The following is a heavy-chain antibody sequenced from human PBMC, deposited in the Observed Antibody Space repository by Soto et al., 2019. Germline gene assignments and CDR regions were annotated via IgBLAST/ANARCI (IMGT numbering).Heavy chain of an antibody. Sequence: PGGSLSLSCAASGFTFSSYSMNWVRQAPGKGLEWVSSTSSSSSYIYYADSVKGRFTISRDNAKNSLYLQMNSLRAEDTAVYYCAGYYYDSSGYYYVRAYWGQGTLVTVSS. CDR1: GFTFSSYS. V-gene: IGHV3-21*01. D-gene: IGHD3-22*01. J-gene: IGHJ4*02. CDR2: TSSSSSYI. CDR3: AGYYYDSSGYYYVRAY.